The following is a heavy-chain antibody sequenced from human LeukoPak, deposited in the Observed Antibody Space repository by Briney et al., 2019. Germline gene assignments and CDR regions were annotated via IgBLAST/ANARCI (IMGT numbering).Heavy chain of an antibody. V-gene: IGHV3-21*01. J-gene: IGHJ4*02. CDR2: IASSSNI. CDR1: GFTFSTYS. Sequence: GGSLRLSCAASGFTFSTYSMNWVRQAPGKGLEWVSSIASSSNIYYADSVKGRFTISRDNAKSSLYLQMNSLRDEDTAVYYCARVWQDYSGVDYWGQGTLVTVSS. CDR3: ARVWQDYSGVDY. D-gene: IGHD2-21*01.